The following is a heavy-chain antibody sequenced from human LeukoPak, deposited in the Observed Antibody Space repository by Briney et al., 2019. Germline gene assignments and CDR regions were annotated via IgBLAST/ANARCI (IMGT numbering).Heavy chain of an antibody. CDR2: ISSTGAI. Sequence: GRSLRLSCAASGFTFSSYSMNWVRQAPGKGLEWVSYISSTGAIHYADSVKGRFTISRDNAKNSLYLERNTLRAADTAVYYCARACAWGFDYWGQGTLVTVSS. CDR3: ARACAWGFDY. D-gene: IGHD7-27*01. J-gene: IGHJ4*02. CDR1: GFTFSSYS. V-gene: IGHV3-48*04.